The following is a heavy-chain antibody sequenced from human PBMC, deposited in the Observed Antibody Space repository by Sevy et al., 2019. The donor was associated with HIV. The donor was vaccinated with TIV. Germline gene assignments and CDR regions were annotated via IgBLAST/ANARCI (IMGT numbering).Heavy chain of an antibody. D-gene: IGHD6-13*01. CDR1: GYTFTGYY. V-gene: IGHV1-2*06. Sequence: ASVKVSCKASGYTFTGYYMHWVRQAPGQGLEWMGRINPNSGGTNYAQKFQGRVTMTRDTSISTAYMELSRLRSDDTAVYYCVREENIAAAPFWSNWFDPWGQGTLVTVSS. J-gene: IGHJ5*02. CDR2: INPNSGGT. CDR3: VREENIAAAPFWSNWFDP.